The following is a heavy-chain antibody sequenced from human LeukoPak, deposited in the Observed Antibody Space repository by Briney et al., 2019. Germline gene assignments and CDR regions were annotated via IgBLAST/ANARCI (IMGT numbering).Heavy chain of an antibody. V-gene: IGHV3-21*01. D-gene: IGHD4-11*01. CDR2: ITSRSSLI. CDR3: ARVAQGATTENYFYYYMDV. CDR1: GFAFNSYT. Sequence: GGSLRLSCEVSGFAFNSYTITWVRQAPGTGLESVSSITSRSSLIYIADSVKGRFTISRDNAKNSLFLQMSSLRVEDTAVYYCARVAQGATTENYFYYYMDVWGKGTTVTVSS. J-gene: IGHJ6*03.